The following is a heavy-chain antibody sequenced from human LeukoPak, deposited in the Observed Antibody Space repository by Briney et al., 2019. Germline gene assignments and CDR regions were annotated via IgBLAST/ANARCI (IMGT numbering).Heavy chain of an antibody. V-gene: IGHV3-66*01. Sequence: GGSLRLSCAASGFTVSSNYMSWVRQAPGKGLEWVSVIYSGGSTYYADSVKGRFTISRDNSKNTLYLQMNSLRAEDTAVYYCATASGYDKDTFDYWGQGTLVTVSS. CDR1: GFTVSSNY. J-gene: IGHJ4*02. CDR2: IYSGGST. D-gene: IGHD5-12*01. CDR3: ATASGYDKDTFDY.